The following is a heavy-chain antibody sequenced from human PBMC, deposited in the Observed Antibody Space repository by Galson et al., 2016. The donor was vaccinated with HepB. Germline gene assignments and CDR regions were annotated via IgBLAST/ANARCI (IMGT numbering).Heavy chain of an antibody. D-gene: IGHD2-21*01. CDR3: ARGGDCGGDCQDL. CDR1: GFAVSGTY. J-gene: IGHJ5*02. CDR2: IYSSGST. Sequence: SLRLSCAASGFAVSGTYMTWVRQAPGKGLEWVSVIYSSGSTYYANSVQGRFTVSRDTSTNAVYLQMNTLRAEDTATYYCARGGDCGGDCQDLWGQGTLVTVSP. V-gene: IGHV3-53*01.